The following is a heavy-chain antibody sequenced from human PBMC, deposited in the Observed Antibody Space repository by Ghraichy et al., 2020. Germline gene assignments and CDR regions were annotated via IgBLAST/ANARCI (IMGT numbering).Heavy chain of an antibody. CDR3: ARENRLEWLLKGLGFDY. Sequence: VKVSCKASGYTFTGYYMHWVRQAPGQGLEWMGWINPNSGGTNYAQKFQGRVTMTRDTSISTAYMELSRLRSDDTAVYYCARENRLEWLLKGLGFDYWGQGTLVTVSS. V-gene: IGHV1-2*02. D-gene: IGHD3-3*01. CDR1: GYTFTGYY. J-gene: IGHJ4*02. CDR2: INPNSGGT.